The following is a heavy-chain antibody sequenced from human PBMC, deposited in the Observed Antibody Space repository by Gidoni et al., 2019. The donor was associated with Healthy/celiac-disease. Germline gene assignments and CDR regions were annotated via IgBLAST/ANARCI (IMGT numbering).Heavy chain of an antibody. CDR1: GYTFTSYY. V-gene: IGHV1-46*03. CDR2: INPSGGST. J-gene: IGHJ6*02. D-gene: IGHD6-13*01. CDR3: ASLAYDGVYSSSWRMDV. Sequence: QVQLVQSGAEVKKPGASVKVSCKASGYTFTSYYMHWVRQAPGQGLEWMGIINPSGGSTSYAQKFQGRVTMTRDTSTSTVYMELSSLRSEDTAVYYCASLAYDGVYSSSWRMDVWGQGTTVTVSS.